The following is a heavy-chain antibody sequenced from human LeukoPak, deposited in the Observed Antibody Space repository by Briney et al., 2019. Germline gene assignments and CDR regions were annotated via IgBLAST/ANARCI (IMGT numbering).Heavy chain of an antibody. D-gene: IGHD1-1*01. Sequence: GGSLRLSCAASGFTFSSYWMSWVRQAPGKGLEWVANIKQDGSEKYYVDSVKGRFTISRDNAKTSLYLQMNSLRAEDTAVYYCARGTIPWTTGTYYFDYWGQGTLVTVSS. CDR2: IKQDGSEK. CDR1: GFTFSSYW. CDR3: ARGTIPWTTGTYYFDY. V-gene: IGHV3-7*01. J-gene: IGHJ4*02.